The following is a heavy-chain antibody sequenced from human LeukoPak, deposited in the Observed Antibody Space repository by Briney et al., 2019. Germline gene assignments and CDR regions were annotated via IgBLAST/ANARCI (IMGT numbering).Heavy chain of an antibody. Sequence: GGSLRLSCAASGFTFSSYAMSWVRQAPGKGLEWVSAISGSGGGTYYTDSVKGRFTISRDNSKNTLYLQMNSLRAEDTAVYYCARSSGSYYFDYWGQGTLVTVSS. CDR3: ARSSGSYYFDY. CDR1: GFTFSSYA. V-gene: IGHV3-23*01. D-gene: IGHD3-10*01. J-gene: IGHJ4*02. CDR2: ISGSGGGT.